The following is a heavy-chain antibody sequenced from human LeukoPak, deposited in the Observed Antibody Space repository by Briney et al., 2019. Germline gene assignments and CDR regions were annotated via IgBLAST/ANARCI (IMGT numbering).Heavy chain of an antibody. CDR2: INHSGST. V-gene: IGHV4-34*01. CDR1: GGSFSGYY. J-gene: IGHJ4*02. Sequence: SETLSLTCAVYGGSFSGYYWSWIRQPPGKGLEWIGEINHSGSTNYNPSLKSRVTISVDTSKNQFSLKLSSVTAADTAVYYCARTGVIAVAGPDLDYWGQGTLVTVSS. D-gene: IGHD6-19*01. CDR3: ARTGVIAVAGPDLDY.